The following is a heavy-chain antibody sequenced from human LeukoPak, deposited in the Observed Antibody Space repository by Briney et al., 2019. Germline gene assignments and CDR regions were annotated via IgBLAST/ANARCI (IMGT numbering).Heavy chain of an antibody. J-gene: IGHJ3*02. CDR2: IYYDGSNQ. V-gene: IGHV3-33*01. CDR1: GLRFRNYG. D-gene: IGHD5-24*01. Sequence: GGSLRLSCVVSGLRFRNYGMHWVRQAPGKGLEWVAVIYYDGSNQYYADSVKGRFTVSRDNAKNTLYLQMDSLRAEDTAVYYCVREMATITYAFDIWGQGTMVTVSS. CDR3: VREMATITYAFDI.